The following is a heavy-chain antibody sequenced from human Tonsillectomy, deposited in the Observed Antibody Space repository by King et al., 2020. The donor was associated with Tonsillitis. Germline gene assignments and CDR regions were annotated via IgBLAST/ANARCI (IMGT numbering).Heavy chain of an antibody. J-gene: IGHJ4*02. CDR1: GFTFSSYA. CDR3: ARDLLLYYYDSSGYYGTSIDY. V-gene: IGHV3-30-3*01. Sequence: VQLVESGGGVVQPGRSLRLSCAASGFTFSSYAMHRVRQAPGKGLEWVAVISYDGSNKYYADSVKGRFTISRDNSKNTLYLQMNSLRAEDTAVYYCARDLLLYYYDSSGYYGTSIDYWGQGTLVTVSS. CDR2: ISYDGSNK. D-gene: IGHD3-22*01.